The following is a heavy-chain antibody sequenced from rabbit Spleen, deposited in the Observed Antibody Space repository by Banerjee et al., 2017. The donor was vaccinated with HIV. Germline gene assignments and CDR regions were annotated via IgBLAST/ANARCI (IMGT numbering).Heavy chain of an antibody. D-gene: IGHD8-1*01. CDR3: ARDTGSSFSTYGMDL. CDR1: GFSFSSSYY. CDR2: IHTGSSGFT. Sequence: QQQLEESGGGLVQPEGSLTLTCTASGFSFSSSYYMCWVRQAPGKGLEWIVCIHTGSSGFTYLASWAKGRFTISKTSSTTVTLQMTSLTVADTAIYFCARDTGSSFSTYGMDLWGQGTLVTVS. V-gene: IGHV1S45*01. J-gene: IGHJ6*01.